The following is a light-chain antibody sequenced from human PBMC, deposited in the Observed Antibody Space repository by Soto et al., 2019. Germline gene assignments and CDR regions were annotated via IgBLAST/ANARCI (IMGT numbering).Light chain of an antibody. CDR2: GAS. CDR3: QQDKSYPRT. Sequence: IQMTQSPSSLSASVGDRVTITCRASQAIRNDLGWYQQKPGKAPKVLINGASNLQSGVPSRFSGSGSDTDFPPTISSLQPEDLATYFFQQDKSYPRTFGQGTKVDIK. J-gene: IGKJ1*01. CDR1: QAIRND. V-gene: IGKV1-6*02.